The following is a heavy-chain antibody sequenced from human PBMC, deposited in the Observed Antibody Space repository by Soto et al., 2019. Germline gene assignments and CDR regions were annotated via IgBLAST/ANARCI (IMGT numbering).Heavy chain of an antibody. J-gene: IGHJ3*02. CDR2: ISGSGVST. CDR1: GFTFSSYA. D-gene: IGHD6-19*01. CDR3: ATDFHSSGWYGDAFDI. Sequence: GGSLRLSCAASGFTFSSYAMSWVRQAPGKGLEWVSAISGSGVSTYYADSVKGRFTISRDNSKNTLYLQMNSLRAEDTAVYYCATDFHSSGWYGDAFDIWGEGTMVTV. V-gene: IGHV3-23*01.